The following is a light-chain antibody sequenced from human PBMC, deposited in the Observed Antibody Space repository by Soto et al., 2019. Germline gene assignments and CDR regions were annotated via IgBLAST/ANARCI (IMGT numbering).Light chain of an antibody. CDR3: QQAHSLPLS. CDR2: ATS. Sequence: IQMPQSPSSVSASVGDRVTMTCRASQGVGGWLAWYQQKPGKVPKLLIYATSSLHSGVPSRFSGSGSGTDFTLSISSLQPEDCATYYCQQAHSLPLSFGPGTKVDIK. J-gene: IGKJ3*01. CDR1: QGVGGW. V-gene: IGKV1-12*01.